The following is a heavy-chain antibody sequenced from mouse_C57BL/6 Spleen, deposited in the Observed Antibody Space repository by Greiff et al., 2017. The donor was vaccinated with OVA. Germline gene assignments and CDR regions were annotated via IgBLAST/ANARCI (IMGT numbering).Heavy chain of an antibody. CDR1: GYAFSSSW. CDR3: ARGPQTGAWFAY. D-gene: IGHD4-1*01. Sequence: QVQLQQSGPELVKPGASVKISCKASGYAFSSSWMNWVKQRPGKGLEWIGRIYPGDGDTNYNGKFKGKATLTADKSSSTAYMQLSSLTSEDSAVYFCARGPQTGAWFAYWGQGTLVTVSA. CDR2: IYPGDGDT. V-gene: IGHV1-82*01. J-gene: IGHJ3*01.